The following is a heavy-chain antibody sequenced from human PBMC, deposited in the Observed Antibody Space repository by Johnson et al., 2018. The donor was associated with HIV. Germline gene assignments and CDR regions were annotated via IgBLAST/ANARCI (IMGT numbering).Heavy chain of an antibody. CDR2: ISYDGANK. D-gene: IGHD2-8*02. CDR3: AKDLDRELLALWAFHT. Sequence: QVQLVESGGGVAQPGRSLRLSCAASGFTFSDYGMHWVRQAPGKGLEWVTHISYDGANKYYSGSVRGRFTISRDNSRNTLNLQMDSLREDDTAVYYCAKDLDRELLALWAFHTWGQGTVVTVSS. J-gene: IGHJ3*02. CDR1: GFTFSDYG. V-gene: IGHV3-30*18.